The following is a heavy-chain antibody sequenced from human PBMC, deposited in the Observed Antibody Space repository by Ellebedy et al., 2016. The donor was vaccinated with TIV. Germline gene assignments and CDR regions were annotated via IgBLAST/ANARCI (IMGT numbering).Heavy chain of an antibody. V-gene: IGHV4-31*03. CDR1: GGSISSGGYY. D-gene: IGHD1-26*01. CDR2: IYYSGST. CDR3: ARVGVGDAFDI. Sequence: SETLSLTXTVSGGSISSGGYYWSWIRQHPGKGLEWIGYIYYSGSTYYNPSLKSRVTISVDTSKNQFSLKLSSVTAADTAVYYCARVGVGDAFDIWGQGTMVTVSS. J-gene: IGHJ3*02.